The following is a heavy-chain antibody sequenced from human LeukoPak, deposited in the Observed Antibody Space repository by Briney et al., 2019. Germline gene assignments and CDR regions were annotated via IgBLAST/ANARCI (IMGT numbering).Heavy chain of an antibody. CDR2: IYYSGST. CDR3: AREVRVLYQVRAHAFDI. J-gene: IGHJ3*02. Sequence: SETLSLTCTVSGGSISSSSYYWGRIRQPPGKGLEWIGSIYYSGSTYYNPSLKSRVTISVDTSKNQFSLKLSSVTAADTAVYCCAREVRVLYQVRAHAFDILGQGTMVTVSS. V-gene: IGHV4-39*07. CDR1: GGSISSSSYY. D-gene: IGHD2-2*01.